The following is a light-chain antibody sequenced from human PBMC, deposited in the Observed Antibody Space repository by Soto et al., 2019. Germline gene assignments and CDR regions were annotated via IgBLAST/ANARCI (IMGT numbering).Light chain of an antibody. Sequence: QSALTQPASVSGSPGQSITISCTGTSGDVGGYNFVSWYQQHPGKAPKLIIYEVSNRPSGVSNRFSGSKSGNSASLTISGLQPEDEADYYCSSYTNTSPLVLFGGGTQLTVL. V-gene: IGLV2-14*01. CDR3: SSYTNTSPLVL. J-gene: IGLJ2*01. CDR2: EVS. CDR1: SGDVGGYNF.